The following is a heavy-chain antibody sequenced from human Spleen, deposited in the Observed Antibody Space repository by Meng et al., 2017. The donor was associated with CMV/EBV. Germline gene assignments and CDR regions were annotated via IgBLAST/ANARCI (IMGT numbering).Heavy chain of an antibody. CDR1: GGSISGPTW. J-gene: IGHJ4*02. CDR2: IYHSGTT. Sequence: CAVRGGSISGPTWWTWVRQPPKKGLEWIGEIYHSGTTRYNPSLNSRVILSVDKSKNQISLKLTSLTAADTAVYYCARILPLAGYFDSWGQGTLVTVSS. CDR3: ARILPLAGYFDS. D-gene: IGHD1-1*01. V-gene: IGHV4-4*02.